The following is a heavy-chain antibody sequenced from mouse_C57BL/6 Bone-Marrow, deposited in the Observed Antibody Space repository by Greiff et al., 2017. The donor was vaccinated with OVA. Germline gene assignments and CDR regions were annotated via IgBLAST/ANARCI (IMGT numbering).Heavy chain of an antibody. CDR2: INPNNGGT. Sequence: VQLQQSGPELVKPGASVKISCKASGYTFTDYYMNWVKQSHGKSLEWIGDINPNNGGTSYNQKFKGKATLTVDKSSSTAYMELRSLTSEDSAVYYCARLGTTAVDWGQGTTLTVSS. D-gene: IGHD1-1*01. J-gene: IGHJ2*01. CDR1: GYTFTDYY. V-gene: IGHV1-26*01. CDR3: ARLGTTAVD.